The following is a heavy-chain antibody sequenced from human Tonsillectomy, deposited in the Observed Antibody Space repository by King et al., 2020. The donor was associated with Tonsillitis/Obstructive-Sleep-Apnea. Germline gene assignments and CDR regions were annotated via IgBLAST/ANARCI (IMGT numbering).Heavy chain of an antibody. CDR1: GYSFTSYW. Sequence: VQLVESGAEVKKPGESLKISCKGSGYSFTSYWIGWVRQMPGKGLEWMGIIYPSDSDTRYSPSFQGQVTISADKSISTAYLQWSSLKASDHAMYYCARSYYDFWSGLYYYGMDVWGQGTTVTVSS. V-gene: IGHV5-51*03. CDR2: IYPSDSDT. CDR3: ARSYYDFWSGLYYYGMDV. J-gene: IGHJ6*02. D-gene: IGHD3-3*01.